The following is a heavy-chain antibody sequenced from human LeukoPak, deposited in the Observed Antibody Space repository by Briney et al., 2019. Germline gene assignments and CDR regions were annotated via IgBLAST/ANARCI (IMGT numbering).Heavy chain of an antibody. V-gene: IGHV3-23*01. Sequence: GGSLRLSCAASGFTFSTDAMSWVRQAPGKGLEWVSGISGSGGITYYADSVKGRFTISRDNAKNSLYLQMNSLRAEDTAVYYCASALVAGRVDYWGQGTLVTVSS. CDR3: ASALVAGRVDY. J-gene: IGHJ4*02. D-gene: IGHD6-19*01. CDR1: GFTFSTDA. CDR2: ISGSGGIT.